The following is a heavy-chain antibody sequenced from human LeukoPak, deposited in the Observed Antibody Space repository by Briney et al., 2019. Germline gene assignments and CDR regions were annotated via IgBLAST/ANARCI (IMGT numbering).Heavy chain of an antibody. V-gene: IGHV3-9*01. CDR1: GFTFKDYG. Sequence: GGSLRLSCAATGFTFKDYGMYWVRQPPGKGLEWVSSINWNGGGTDYADSVKGRFTISRDNAKNSLYLQLSSLRPEDTALYYCAKHMRATNTYSFFGLDVWGQGTTVTVSS. D-gene: IGHD1-26*01. CDR3: AKHMRATNTYSFFGLDV. CDR2: INWNGGGT. J-gene: IGHJ6*02.